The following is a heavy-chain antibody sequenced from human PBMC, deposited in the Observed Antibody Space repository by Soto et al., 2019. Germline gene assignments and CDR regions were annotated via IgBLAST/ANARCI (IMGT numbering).Heavy chain of an antibody. CDR1: GFTFRSYW. D-gene: IGHD6-6*01. Sequence: EVQLVESGGGLVQPGGSLRLSCAASGFTFRSYWMQWVRQAPGKGLVWVSWINSDGSSTSYADPVKGRFTISRDNAKNTLYLQMNSLRAEDTAVYYCASGGSSLNFDSWGQGTLVTVSS. J-gene: IGHJ4*02. CDR2: INSDGSST. CDR3: ASGGSSLNFDS. V-gene: IGHV3-74*01.